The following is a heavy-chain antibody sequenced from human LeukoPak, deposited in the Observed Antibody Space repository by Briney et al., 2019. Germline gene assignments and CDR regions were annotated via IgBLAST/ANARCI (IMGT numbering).Heavy chain of an antibody. D-gene: IGHD3-22*01. CDR3: ARDLYYFDSSGYYASDL. CDR1: GFTFNSYT. CDR2: ISRTGTTI. V-gene: IGHV3-48*01. Sequence: GGSLRLSCAASGFTFNSYTMNWVRQAPGKGLEWISYISRTGTTIYYADSVKGRFTISRDNAKNSLYLQMNSLRAEDTAVYFCARDLYYFDSSGYYASDLWGQGTLVTVSS. J-gene: IGHJ5*02.